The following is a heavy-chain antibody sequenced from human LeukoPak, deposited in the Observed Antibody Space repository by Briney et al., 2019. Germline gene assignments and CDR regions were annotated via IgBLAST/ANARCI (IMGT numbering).Heavy chain of an antibody. V-gene: IGHV4-38-2*02. CDR3: ARDSGSGWPIDY. CDR2: IYHSAST. J-gene: IGHJ4*02. D-gene: IGHD6-19*01. Sequence: PSETLSLTCAVSGYSISSGYYWGWIRQPPGKGLEWIGSIYHSASTYYNPSLKSRVTISVDTSKNQFSLKLSSVTAADTAVYYCARDSGSGWPIDYWGQGTLVTVSS. CDR1: GYSISSGYY.